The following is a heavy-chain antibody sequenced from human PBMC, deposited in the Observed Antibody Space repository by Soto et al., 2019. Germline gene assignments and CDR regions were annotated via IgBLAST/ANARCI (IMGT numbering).Heavy chain of an antibody. CDR2: ISYDGSNK. J-gene: IGHJ4*02. CDR1: GFTFSSYG. D-gene: IGHD6-6*01. Sequence: QVQLVESGGGVVQPGRSLRLSCAASGFTFSSYGMHWVRQAPGKGLEWVAVISYDGSNKYYADSVKGRFTISRDNSKNTLYRQMNSLRAEDTAVYYCAKGSSSGGGFDYWGQGTLVTVSS. CDR3: AKGSSSGGGFDY. V-gene: IGHV3-30*18.